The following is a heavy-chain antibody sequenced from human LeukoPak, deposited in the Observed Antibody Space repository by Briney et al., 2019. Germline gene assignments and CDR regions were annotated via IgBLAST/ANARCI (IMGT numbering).Heavy chain of an antibody. CDR2: ISYDGSNK. J-gene: IGHJ3*02. D-gene: IGHD3-16*01. CDR3: AKTKKLWSDAFDI. V-gene: IGHV3-30*18. CDR1: GFTFSSYG. Sequence: GGSLRLSCAASGFTFSSYGMHWVRQAPGKGLEWVTVISYDGSNKYYADSVKGRFTISRDKSKNTLYLQMNSLRAEDTAVYYCAKTKKLWSDAFDIWGQGTMVTVSS.